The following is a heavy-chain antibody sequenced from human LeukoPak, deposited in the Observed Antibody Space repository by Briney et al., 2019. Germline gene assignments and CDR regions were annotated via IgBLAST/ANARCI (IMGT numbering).Heavy chain of an antibody. D-gene: IGHD6-6*01. CDR1: GGSFSGYY. CDR2: INHSGST. CDR3: ARGIAARPAFYYYYGMDV. Sequence: SETLSLTCAVYGGSFSGYYWSWIRQPPGKGREWIGEINHSGSTNYNPSLKGRVTISVDTSKKQFSLKLSSVTAADTAVYYCARGIAARPAFYYYYGMDVWGQGTPVTVSS. V-gene: IGHV4-34*01. J-gene: IGHJ6*02.